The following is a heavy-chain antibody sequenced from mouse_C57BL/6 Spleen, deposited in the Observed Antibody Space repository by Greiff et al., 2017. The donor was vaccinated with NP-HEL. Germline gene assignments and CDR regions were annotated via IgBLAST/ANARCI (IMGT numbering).Heavy chain of an antibody. CDR2: IYPGDGDT. V-gene: IGHV1-80*01. D-gene: IGHD1-1*01. CDR3: ASRGTTVVASHWYFDV. CDR1: GYAFSSYW. Sequence: VQLQQSGAELVKPGASVKISCKASGYAFSSYWMNWVKQRPGKGLEWIGQIYPGDGDTNYNGKFKGKATLTADKSSSTAYMQLSSLTSEDSAVYFCASRGTTVVASHWYFDVWGTGTTVTVSS. J-gene: IGHJ1*03.